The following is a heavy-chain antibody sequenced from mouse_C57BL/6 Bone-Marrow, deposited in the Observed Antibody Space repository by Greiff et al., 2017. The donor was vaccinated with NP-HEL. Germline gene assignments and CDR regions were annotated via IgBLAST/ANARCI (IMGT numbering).Heavy chain of an antibody. J-gene: IGHJ1*03. D-gene: IGHD2-4*01. V-gene: IGHV1-26*01. CDR1: GYTFTDYY. CDR3: ARIYYDYDHRYFDV. Sequence: EVQLQQSGPELVKPGASVKISCKASGYTFTDYYMNWVKQSHGKSLEWIGDINPNNGGTSYNQKFKGKATLTVDKSSSTAYMELRSLTSEDSAVYYCARIYYDYDHRYFDVWGTGTTVTVSS. CDR2: INPNNGGT.